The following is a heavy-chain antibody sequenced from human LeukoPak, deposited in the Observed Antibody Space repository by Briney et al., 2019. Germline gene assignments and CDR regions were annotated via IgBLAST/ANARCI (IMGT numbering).Heavy chain of an antibody. CDR2: IYYGGST. CDR1: GDSISGSSYY. J-gene: IGHJ4*02. Sequence: SETLSLTCTVSGDSISGSSYYWGWIRQPPGKGLEWIGNIYYGGSTYYNPSLKSRVSISVDTSNNQFSLKVSCVTAADTAVYYCASADGYKIDYWGQGTLVTVSS. D-gene: IGHD5-24*01. CDR3: ASADGYKIDY. V-gene: IGHV4-39*01.